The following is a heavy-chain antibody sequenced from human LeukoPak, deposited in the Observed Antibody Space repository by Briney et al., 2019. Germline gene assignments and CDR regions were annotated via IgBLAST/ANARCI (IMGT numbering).Heavy chain of an antibody. J-gene: IGHJ4*02. V-gene: IGHV3-30*04. Sequence: PGRSLRLSCAASGFTFSSYAMHWVRQAPGKGLEWVAVISYDGSNKYYADSVKGRFTISRDNSKNTLYLQMNSLRAEDTAVYYCARGKYDSSGYPLLGFDYWGQGTLVTVSS. CDR1: GFTFSSYA. D-gene: IGHD3-22*01. CDR2: ISYDGSNK. CDR3: ARGKYDSSGYPLLGFDY.